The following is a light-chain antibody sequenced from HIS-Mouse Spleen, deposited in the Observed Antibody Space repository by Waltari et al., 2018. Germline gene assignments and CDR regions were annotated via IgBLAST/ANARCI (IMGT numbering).Light chain of an antibody. CDR3: QQYRT. V-gene: IGKV1-5*03. CDR2: KAS. J-gene: IGKJ1*01. CDR1: QSISSW. Sequence: DIQIHQSPSTLSASVGDRVTITCRASQSISSWLAWYQQKPGKAPKLLIYKASSLESGVPSRFSGSGSGTEFTLTISSLQPDDFATYYCQQYRTFGQGTKVETK.